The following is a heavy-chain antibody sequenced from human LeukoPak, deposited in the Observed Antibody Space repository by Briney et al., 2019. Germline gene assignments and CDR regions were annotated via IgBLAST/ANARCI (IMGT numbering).Heavy chain of an antibody. J-gene: IGHJ4*02. D-gene: IGHD6-19*01. V-gene: IGHV1-18*01. CDR3: ARDLDDSSGWYVYYGY. Sequence: ASMKVSCKASGYTFTSYGISWVRQAPGQGLEWMGWISAYNGNTNYAQKLQGRVTMTTDTSTSTAYMELGSLRSDDTAVYYCARDLDDSSGWYVYYGYWGQGTLVTVSS. CDR2: ISAYNGNT. CDR1: GYTFTSYG.